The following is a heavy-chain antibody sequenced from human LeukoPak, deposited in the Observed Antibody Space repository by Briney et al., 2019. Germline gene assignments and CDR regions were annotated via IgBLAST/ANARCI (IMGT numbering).Heavy chain of an antibody. CDR2: IYYSGST. CDR3: ARHHRTIFGVVIISWFDP. V-gene: IGHV4-39*01. CDR1: GGSISSSSYY. D-gene: IGHD3-3*01. Sequence: SETLSLTCTVSGGSISSSSYYWGWIRQPPGKGLEWIGSIYYSGSTYYNPSLKSRVTISVDTSKNQFSLKLSSVTAADTAVYYCARHHRTIFGVVIISWFDPWGQGTLVTVSS. J-gene: IGHJ5*02.